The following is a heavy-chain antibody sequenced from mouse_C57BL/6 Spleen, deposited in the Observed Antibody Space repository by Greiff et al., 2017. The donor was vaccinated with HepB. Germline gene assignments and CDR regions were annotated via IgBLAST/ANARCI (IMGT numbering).Heavy chain of an antibody. CDR3: ARESDYAYAMDY. Sequence: QVQLQQSGPELVKPGASVKISCKASGYAFSSSWMNWVKQRPGKGLEWIGRIYPGDGDTNYNGKFKGKATLTADKSSSTAYMQLSSLTSEDSAVDFCARESDYAYAMDYWGQGTSVTVSS. CDR1: GYAFSSSW. D-gene: IGHD2-4*01. J-gene: IGHJ4*01. CDR2: IYPGDGDT. V-gene: IGHV1-82*01.